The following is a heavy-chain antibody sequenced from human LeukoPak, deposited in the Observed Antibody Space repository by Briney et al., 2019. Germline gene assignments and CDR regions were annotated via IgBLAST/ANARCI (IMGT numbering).Heavy chain of an antibody. CDR1: GFMFSSNW. CDR2: IKEDGTET. D-gene: IGHD5-24*01. J-gene: IGHJ4*02. V-gene: IGHV3-7*03. Sequence: GGSLRLSCAASGFMFSSNWMGWVRLAPGKGLEWVANIKEDGTETYYVDSVKGRFTISRDNAKNSLYLQMNSLRVEDTAVYYCAKEGRSLQTYWGQGTLVTVSS. CDR3: AKEGRSLQTY.